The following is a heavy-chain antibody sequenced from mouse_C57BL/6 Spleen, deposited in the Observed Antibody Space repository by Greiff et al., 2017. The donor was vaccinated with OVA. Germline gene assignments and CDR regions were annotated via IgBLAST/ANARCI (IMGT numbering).Heavy chain of an antibody. V-gene: IGHV5-17*01. J-gene: IGHJ4*01. D-gene: IGHD2-14*01. CDR3: AVLGTDAMDY. CDR2: ISSGSSTI. CDR1: GFTFSDYG. Sequence: EVKVVESGGGLVKPGGSLKLSCAASGFTFSDYGMHWVRQAPEKGLEWVAYISSGSSTIYYADTVKGRFTISRDNAKNTLFLQMTSLRSEDTAMYYCAVLGTDAMDYWGQGTSVTVSS.